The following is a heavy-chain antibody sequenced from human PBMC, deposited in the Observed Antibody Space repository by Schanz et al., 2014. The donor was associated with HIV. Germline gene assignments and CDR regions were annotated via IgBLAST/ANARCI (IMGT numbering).Heavy chain of an antibody. J-gene: IGHJ6*02. CDR2: FNVMLSKI. Sequence: QVQLVQSGAEVKKTGSSVKVSCKASGGTFRSNAITWVRQAPGQGLEWIGHFNVMLSKINSAQKFQGRVSMTADPSTNTAYMEMRGLRFEDTAVYYCASGRRSGIGWRMDFWGQGTTVTVS. D-gene: IGHD6-19*01. CDR3: ASGRRSGIGWRMDF. CDR1: GGTFRSNA. V-gene: IGHV1-69*01.